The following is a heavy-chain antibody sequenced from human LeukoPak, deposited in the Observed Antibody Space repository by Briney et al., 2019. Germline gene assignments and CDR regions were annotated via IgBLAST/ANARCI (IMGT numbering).Heavy chain of an antibody. CDR2: ISSSGSTI. CDR1: GFTFSSYE. V-gene: IGHV3-48*03. CDR3: AKGGPTITLLDY. Sequence: GGSLRLSCAASGFTFSSYEMNWVRQAPGKGLEWVSYISSSGSTIYYADSVKGRFTISRDNAKNTLYLQMNSLRLEDTAVYYCAKGGPTITLLDYWGQGTLVTVSS. D-gene: IGHD5-12*01. J-gene: IGHJ4*02.